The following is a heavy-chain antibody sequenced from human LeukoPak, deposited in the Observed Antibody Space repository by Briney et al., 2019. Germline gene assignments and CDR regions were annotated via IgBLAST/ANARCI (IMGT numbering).Heavy chain of an antibody. D-gene: IGHD6-19*01. Sequence: GGSLRLSCAASGFTFSSYSMNWVRQAPGKGLEWVSSISSSSSYIYYADSVKGRFTISRDNAKNSLYLQMNSLRVEDTAVYYCARVTTRRVAGTSGIPRYFDYWGQGTLVTVSS. J-gene: IGHJ4*02. V-gene: IGHV3-21*01. CDR3: ARVTTRRVAGTSGIPRYFDY. CDR1: GFTFSSYS. CDR2: ISSSSSYI.